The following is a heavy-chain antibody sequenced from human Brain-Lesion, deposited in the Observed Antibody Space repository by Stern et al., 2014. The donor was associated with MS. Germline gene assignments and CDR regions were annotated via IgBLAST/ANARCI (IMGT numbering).Heavy chain of an antibody. CDR3: ARGRVVPGFQYYATDV. J-gene: IGHJ6*02. Sequence: QVQLQESGPGLVKPSQTLSLSCTVSGGSISSGGYYWSWIRQPAGKGLEWIGRIFNSGSTSYNPSLKSRVTISIDTSKNQFSRRLTSMTAADTAVYYCARGRVVPGFQYYATDVWGQGTTVIVSS. CDR1: GGSISSGGYY. CDR2: IFNSGST. D-gene: IGHD2-2*01. V-gene: IGHV4-61*02.